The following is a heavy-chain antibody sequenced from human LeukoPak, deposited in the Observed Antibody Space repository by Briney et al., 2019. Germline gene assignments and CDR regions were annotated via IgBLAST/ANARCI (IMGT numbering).Heavy chain of an antibody. CDR2: IIPILGIA. CDR1: GGTFSSYA. J-gene: IGHJ6*02. D-gene: IGHD3-10*01. Sequence: SVKVSCKASGGTFSSYAISWVRQAPGQGLEWMGRIIPILGIASYAQKFQGRVTITADESTSTAYMELSSLRSEDTAVYYCASKRGITMVRGAYYYYGMYVWGQGTTVTVSS. CDR3: ASKRGITMVRGAYYYYGMYV. V-gene: IGHV1-69*04.